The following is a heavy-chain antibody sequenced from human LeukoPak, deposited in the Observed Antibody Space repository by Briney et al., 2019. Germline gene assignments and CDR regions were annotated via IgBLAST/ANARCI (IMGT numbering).Heavy chain of an antibody. V-gene: IGHV4-34*01. J-gene: IGHJ4*02. CDR3: ASHGSIGSGYLD. Sequence: PSETLSLTCAVYGESFSGYYWSWLRQPPGKGLEWIGEINHSGSTNYNPSLKSRVTISVDTSKNQFSLRLSSVTAADPAVYYCASHGSIGSGYLDWGQGTLGTVSA. D-gene: IGHD5-12*01. CDR2: INHSGST. CDR1: GESFSGYY.